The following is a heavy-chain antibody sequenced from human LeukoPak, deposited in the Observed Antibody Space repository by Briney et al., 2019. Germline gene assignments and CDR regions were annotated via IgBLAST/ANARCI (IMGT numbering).Heavy chain of an antibody. V-gene: IGHV4-34*01. CDR2: INHSGST. CDR1: GGSFSGYY. D-gene: IGHD2/OR15-2a*01. CDR3: ARGRFTFLRRANWFDP. Sequence: KPSETLSLTCAVYGGSFSGYYWSWIRQPPGKGLEWIGEINHSGSTNYNPSLKSRVTISVDTSKNQISLKLSSVTAADTAVYYCARGRFTFLRRANWFDPWGQGTLVTVSS. J-gene: IGHJ5*02.